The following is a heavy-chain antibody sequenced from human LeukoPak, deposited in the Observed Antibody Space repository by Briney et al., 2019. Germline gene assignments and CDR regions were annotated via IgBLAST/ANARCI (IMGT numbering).Heavy chain of an antibody. CDR3: AKDPRGATLGAFDI. D-gene: IGHD1-26*01. CDR2: ISWNSGSI. V-gene: IGHV3-9*01. Sequence: GGSLRLSCAASGFTFDDYAMHWVRQAPGKGLEWVSGISWNSGSIGYADSVKGRFTISRDNAKNSLYLQMNSLRAEDTAVYYCAKDPRGATLGAFDIWGQGTMVTVSS. CDR1: GFTFDDYA. J-gene: IGHJ3*02.